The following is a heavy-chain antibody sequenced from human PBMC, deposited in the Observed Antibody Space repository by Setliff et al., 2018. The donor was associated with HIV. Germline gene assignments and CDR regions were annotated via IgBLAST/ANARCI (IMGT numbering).Heavy chain of an antibody. V-gene: IGHV4-59*11. J-gene: IGHJ6*03. CDR3: ARGYPVSYYYYMDV. Sequence: KTSETLSLTCSVSGASIRGHYWSWIRQPPGKGLEWIGYIYYSGSTYYNPSLKSRVTISVDTSKNQFSLKLSSVTAADTAVYYCARGYPVSYYYYMDVWGKGTTVTVSS. D-gene: IGHD3-16*02. CDR1: GASIRGHY. CDR2: IYYSGST.